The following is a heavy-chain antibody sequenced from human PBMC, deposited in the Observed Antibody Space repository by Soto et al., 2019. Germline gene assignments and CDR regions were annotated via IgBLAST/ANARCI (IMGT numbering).Heavy chain of an antibody. CDR3: TRLYSGSLDV. V-gene: IGHV3-73*02. Sequence: EAPLVESGGGLVQPGGSLKLSCAASGFIFSDSAIHWVRQASGKGLEWVGRIRSRGNSYATAYTESVKGRFTISRDDSKKTAYLQMNSLKTEDTAVYYCTRLYSGSLDVWGQGTMVTVSS. D-gene: IGHD1-26*01. CDR2: IRSRGNSYAT. CDR1: GFIFSDSA. J-gene: IGHJ3*01.